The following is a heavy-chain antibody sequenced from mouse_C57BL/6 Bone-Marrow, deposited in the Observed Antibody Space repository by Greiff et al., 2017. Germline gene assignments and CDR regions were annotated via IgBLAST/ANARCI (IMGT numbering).Heavy chain of an antibody. D-gene: IGHD1-1*01. CDR1: GYTFTDYY. V-gene: IGHV1-26*01. CDR2: INPNNGGT. CDR3: ASRDYGREIMDY. Sequence: VHVKQSGPELVKPGASVKISCKASGYTFTDYYMNWVKQSHGKSLEWIGDINPNNGGTSYNQKFKGKATLTVDKSSSTAYMELRSLTSEDSAVYYCASRDYGREIMDYWGQGTSVTVSS. J-gene: IGHJ4*01.